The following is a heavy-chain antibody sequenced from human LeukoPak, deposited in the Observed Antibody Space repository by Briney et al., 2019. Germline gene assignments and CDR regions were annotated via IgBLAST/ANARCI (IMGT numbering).Heavy chain of an antibody. D-gene: IGHD6-13*01. CDR3: ARGDSSSWGYGMDV. Sequence: GGSLRLSCAASGFTVSSNYMSWVRQAPGKGLEWVSVIYSGGSTYYADSVKGRFTISRDNSKNTLYLQMNSLRAEDTAVYYCARGDSSSWGYGMDVWGQGTTVTVSS. J-gene: IGHJ6*02. CDR2: IYSGGST. CDR1: GFTVSSNY. V-gene: IGHV3-53*01.